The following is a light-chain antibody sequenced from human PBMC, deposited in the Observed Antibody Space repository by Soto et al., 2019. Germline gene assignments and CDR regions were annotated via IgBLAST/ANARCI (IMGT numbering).Light chain of an antibody. CDR2: AAS. V-gene: IGKV3-20*01. Sequence: EIVLTQSPGTLSLSPGERAALSCRASQSVSSKFLAWYQQKPGQAPRLLIYAASNRATGIPDRFSGSGSGTDFTLTISRLEPEDFAVYYCQQYGSSSTFGQGTKVDIK. J-gene: IGKJ1*01. CDR1: QSVSSKF. CDR3: QQYGSSST.